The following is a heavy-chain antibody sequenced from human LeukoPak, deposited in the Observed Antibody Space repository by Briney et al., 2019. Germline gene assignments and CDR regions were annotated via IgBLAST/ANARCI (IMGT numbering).Heavy chain of an antibody. CDR1: GFSIRNYW. J-gene: IGHJ4*02. D-gene: IGHD2-8*01. Sequence: GGSLRLSCTTSGFSIRNYWMGWVRQAPGKGLEWVANIKQDESEKYYVGSVKGRFSISRDNAKNSLYLQMNSLGAEDTAVYYCARDLNVVMAATPFDRWGQGTLVIVSS. CDR2: IKQDESEK. V-gene: IGHV3-7*03. CDR3: ARDLNVVMAATPFDR.